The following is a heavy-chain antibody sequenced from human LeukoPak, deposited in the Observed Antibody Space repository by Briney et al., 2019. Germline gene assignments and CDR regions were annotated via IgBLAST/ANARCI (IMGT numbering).Heavy chain of an antibody. V-gene: IGHV3-15*01. CDR3: TTGRVSLDY. Sequence: GGSLRLSCAASGFTFSSYGMHWVRQAPGKGLEWVGPIKSKTDGGTTDYAAPVKGRFTISRDDSKNTLYLQMNSLKTEDTALYYCTTGRVSLDYWGQGTLVTVSS. D-gene: IGHD3-16*01. CDR1: GFTFSSYG. CDR2: IKSKTDGGTT. J-gene: IGHJ4*02.